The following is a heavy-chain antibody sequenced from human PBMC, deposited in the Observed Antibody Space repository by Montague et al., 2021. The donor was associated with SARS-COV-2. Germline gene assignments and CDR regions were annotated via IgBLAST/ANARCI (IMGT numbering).Heavy chain of an antibody. Sequence: SETLSLTYTVSGASISSYYWSWIRQPPRTGLELIGYIYYSWSTNYNSYLKSRVTISVDTSKTQFPLTLSFVTAADAAADYCSSAQMNRITIFGVVAEFDPWGQGTLVTVSS. CDR2: IYYSWST. D-gene: IGHD3-3*01. V-gene: IGHV4-59*01. CDR3: SSAQMNRITIFGVVAEFDP. CDR1: GASISSYY. J-gene: IGHJ5*02.